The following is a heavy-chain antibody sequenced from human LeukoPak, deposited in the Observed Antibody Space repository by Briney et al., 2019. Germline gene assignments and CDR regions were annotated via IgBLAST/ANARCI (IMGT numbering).Heavy chain of an antibody. Sequence: ETLSLTCTVSGDSIKNYYWSWIRQPPGKGLEWIGYIYYSGSTNYNPSLKSRVTISVDTSKNQFSLKLNSMTAADTAVYYCARGHRSYPFWFDPWGQGTLVTVSS. CDR3: ARGHRSYPFWFDP. V-gene: IGHV4-59*01. D-gene: IGHD3-16*02. CDR2: IYYSGST. CDR1: GDSIKNYY. J-gene: IGHJ5*02.